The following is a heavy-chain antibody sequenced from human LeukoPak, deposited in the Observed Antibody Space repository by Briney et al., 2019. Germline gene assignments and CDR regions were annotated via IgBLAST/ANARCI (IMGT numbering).Heavy chain of an antibody. D-gene: IGHD3-10*01. CDR1: GGSMSSYY. Sequence: SETLSLTCTVSGGSMSSYYWSRIRQSPGKGLEWIGYIYYSGSTNYNPSLKSRVTISVDTSKNQFSLKLSSVTAADTAVYYCARDSGTTGEVKFEPWGQGTLVTVSS. J-gene: IGHJ5*02. V-gene: IGHV4-59*12. CDR3: ARDSGTTGEVKFEP. CDR2: IYYSGST.